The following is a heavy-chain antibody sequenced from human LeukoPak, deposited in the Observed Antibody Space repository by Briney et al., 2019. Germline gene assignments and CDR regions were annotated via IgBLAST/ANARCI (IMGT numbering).Heavy chain of an antibody. D-gene: IGHD6-13*01. V-gene: IGHV3-7*01. J-gene: IGHJ2*01. Sequence: PGGSLRLSCAASGFTFSSYAMSWVRQAPGKGLEWVANIKQDGSEKYYVDSVKGRFTISRDNAKNSLYLQMNSLRAEDTAVYYCARDQPRLIAARTWYFDLWGRGTLVTVSS. CDR3: ARDQPRLIAARTWYFDL. CDR2: IKQDGSEK. CDR1: GFTFSSYA.